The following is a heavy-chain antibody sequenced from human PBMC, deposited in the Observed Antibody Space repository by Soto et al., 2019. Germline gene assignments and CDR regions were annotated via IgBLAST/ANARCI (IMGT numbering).Heavy chain of an antibody. CDR2: IVVVSGST. Sequence: QMQLVQSAAEVREPGTSVRVSCRASGFDFGSFGIQFLRQTRGRGLEWIGWIVVVSGSTNYARQFQGRVAISRDRSSSTAYLDLYDLKSDDTAVYFCSAEHPQMAIVWPGWGQGTTVTV. CDR1: GFDFGSFG. V-gene: IGHV1-58*02. D-gene: IGHD2-15*01. CDR3: SAEHPQMAIVWPG. J-gene: IGHJ6*02.